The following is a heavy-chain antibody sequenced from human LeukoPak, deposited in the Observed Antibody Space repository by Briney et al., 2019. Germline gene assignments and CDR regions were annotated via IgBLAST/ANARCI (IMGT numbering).Heavy chain of an antibody. V-gene: IGHV1-2*02. Sequence: GASMKVSCKASGYTFTGYYVHWVRLAPGQGLQWMGWINSNSGGTNYAQKFQGRVTMTRDTSISTAYMDLSSLISDDTAVYYCARDRGPEWWGSFDCWGQGTLVTVSS. CDR2: INSNSGGT. J-gene: IGHJ4*02. CDR1: GYTFTGYY. CDR3: ARDRGPEWWGSFDC. D-gene: IGHD3-16*01.